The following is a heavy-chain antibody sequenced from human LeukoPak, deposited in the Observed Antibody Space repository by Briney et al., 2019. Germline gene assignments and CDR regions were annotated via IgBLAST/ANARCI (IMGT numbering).Heavy chain of an antibody. D-gene: IGHD2-15*01. CDR3: ARSGVPGYCSGGSCFLNY. V-gene: IGHV1-2*02. Sequence: ASVKVSCKASGYTFTSYAMNWVRQAPGQGLEWMGWINPNSGGTNYAQKFQGRVTMTRDTSISTAYMELSRLRSDDTAVYYCARSGVPGYCSGGSCFLNYWGQGTLVTVSS. CDR1: GYTFTSYA. J-gene: IGHJ4*02. CDR2: INPNSGGT.